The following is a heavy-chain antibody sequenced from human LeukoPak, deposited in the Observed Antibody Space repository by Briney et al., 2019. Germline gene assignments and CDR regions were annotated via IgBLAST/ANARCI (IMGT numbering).Heavy chain of an antibody. Sequence: KTSQTLSLTCTVSGGSISSGGFYWSWIRQHPGKGLEWIGYIYYSGSTYYNPSLKSRVTISVDTSKNQLSLKLSSVTAADTAVYYCARSKAHLSTSWYGTWFDPWGQGTLVTVSS. CDR3: ARSKAHLSTSWYGTWFDP. J-gene: IGHJ5*02. CDR1: GGSISSGGFY. V-gene: IGHV4-31*03. CDR2: IYYSGST. D-gene: IGHD2-2*01.